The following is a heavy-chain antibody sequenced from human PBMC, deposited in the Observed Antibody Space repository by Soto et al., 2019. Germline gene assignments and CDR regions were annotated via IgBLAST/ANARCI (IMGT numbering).Heavy chain of an antibody. J-gene: IGHJ5*02. CDR1: GGTISSGDYY. D-gene: IGHD1-26*01. Sequence: PSETLSLTCTVSGGTISSGDYYWSCLRQPPGKGLEWIGHIYYSGSTHYNPSLNSRVTISVDTSKNQFSLKLISVTAADTAVYYCATFSIVGGTNRGWFDPWGQGVLATVSS. CDR2: IYYSGST. V-gene: IGHV4-30-4*01. CDR3: ATFSIVGGTNRGWFDP.